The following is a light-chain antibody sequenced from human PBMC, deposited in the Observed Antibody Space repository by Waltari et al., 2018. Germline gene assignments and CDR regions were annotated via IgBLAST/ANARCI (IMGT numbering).Light chain of an antibody. CDR2: DVS. CDR1: SSDVGGYNY. V-gene: IGLV2-14*01. J-gene: IGLJ3*02. CDR3: SSYTSSSTWV. Sequence: QSALTQPASVSGSPGQSLTISCTGTSSDVGGYNYVSWYLQHPGKAPKLMIYDVSKRPSGVSNRFSGSKSGNTASLTISGLQAEDEADYYCSSYTSSSTWVFGGGTKLTVL.